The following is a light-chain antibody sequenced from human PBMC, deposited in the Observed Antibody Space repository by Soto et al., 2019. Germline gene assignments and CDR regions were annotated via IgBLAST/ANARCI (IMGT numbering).Light chain of an antibody. CDR3: SSYTSSSTLYG. J-gene: IGLJ1*01. V-gene: IGLV2-14*01. Sequence: QSVLTQPASVSGSPGQSITISCTGTSSDVGGYNYVSWYQQHPGKAPKLMIYDVSNRPTGASNRFSGSKSGNTASLTISGLQAEDEADYYCSSYTSSSTLYGFGTGTKVTVL. CDR2: DVS. CDR1: SSDVGGYNY.